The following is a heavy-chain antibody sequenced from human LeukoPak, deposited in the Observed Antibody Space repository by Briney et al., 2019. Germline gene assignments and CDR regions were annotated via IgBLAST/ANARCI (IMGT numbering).Heavy chain of an antibody. Sequence: SETLSLTCTVSGGSISSSSYYWGWIRQPPGKGLEWIGSNYYSGSTYYNPSLKSRVTISVDTSKNQFSLKLSSVTAADTAVYYCARVARIVGATLLDYWGQGTLVTVSS. CDR2: NYYSGST. CDR3: ARVARIVGATLLDY. V-gene: IGHV4-39*07. D-gene: IGHD1-26*01. CDR1: GGSISSSSYY. J-gene: IGHJ4*02.